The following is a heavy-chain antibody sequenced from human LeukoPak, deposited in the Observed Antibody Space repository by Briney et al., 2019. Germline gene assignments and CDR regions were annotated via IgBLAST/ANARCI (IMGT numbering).Heavy chain of an antibody. V-gene: IGHV3-23*01. CDR2: ISGSGGST. D-gene: IGHD6-13*01. Sequence: GGSLRLSCAASGFTFSSYAMSWVRQAPGKGLEWVSAISGSGGSTYYADSVKGRFTISRDNSKNTLYLQVNSLRAEDTAVYYCAKSGAYSSSSPPIYYYYYMDVWGKGTTVTVSS. J-gene: IGHJ6*03. CDR1: GFTFSSYA. CDR3: AKSGAYSSSSPPIYYYYYMDV.